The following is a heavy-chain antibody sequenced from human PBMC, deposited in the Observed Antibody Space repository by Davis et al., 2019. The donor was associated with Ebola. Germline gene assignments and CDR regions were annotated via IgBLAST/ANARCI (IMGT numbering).Heavy chain of an antibody. CDR2: LYYSGST. J-gene: IGHJ4*02. CDR1: GGSISSYY. V-gene: IGHV4-59*12. D-gene: IGHD5-18*01. Sequence: SETLSLTCTVSGGSISSYYWSWIRQPPGKGLEWIGYLYYSGSTNYNPSLKSRVTISVDTSKNQFSLKLSSVTAADTAVYYCARGRRYSYGPPRYWGQGTLVTVSS. CDR3: ARGRRYSYGPPRY.